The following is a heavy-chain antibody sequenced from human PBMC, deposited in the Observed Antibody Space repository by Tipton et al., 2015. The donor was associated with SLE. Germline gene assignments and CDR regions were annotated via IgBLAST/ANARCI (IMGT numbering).Heavy chain of an antibody. V-gene: IGHV3-7*01. J-gene: IGHJ6*03. CDR3: ARSDYYYYYMDV. CDR1: GFTFSSYW. Sequence: SLRLSCAASGFTFSSYWMSWVRQAPGKGLEWVANIKQDGSEKYYVDSVKGRFTISRDNAKNTLYLQMNSLRAEDTAVYYCARSDYYYYYMDVWGKGTTVTVSS. CDR2: IKQDGSEK.